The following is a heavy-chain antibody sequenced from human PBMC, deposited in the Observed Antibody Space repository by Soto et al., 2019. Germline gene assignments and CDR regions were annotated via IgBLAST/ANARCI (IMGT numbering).Heavy chain of an antibody. CDR1: GFTFSRYG. J-gene: IGHJ3*02. CDR2: ISSDGSDK. V-gene: IGHV3-30*18. CDR3: AKDDGSLKGPLDI. Sequence: QMQLVESGGGVVQPGRSLRLSCVASGFTFSRYGMHWVRQAPGEGLEWVAVISSDGSDKYYADSVKGQFTVSRDNSKNTVYVQMNSLRAKDTAVYYCAKDDGSLKGPLDIWGQGTMVIVSS. D-gene: IGHD2-15*01.